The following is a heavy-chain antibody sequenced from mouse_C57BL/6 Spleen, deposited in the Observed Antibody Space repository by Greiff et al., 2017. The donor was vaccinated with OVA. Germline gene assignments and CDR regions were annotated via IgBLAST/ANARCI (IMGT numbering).Heavy chain of an antibody. CDR3: ARRYSNYDYFDY. CDR1: GYTFTDYY. J-gene: IGHJ2*01. Sequence: VQLKQSGPVLVKPGASVKMSCKASGYTFTDYYMNWVKQSHGKSLEWIGVINPYNGGTSYNQKFKGKATLTVDKSSSTAYMELNSLTSEDSAVYYCARRYSNYDYFDYWGQGTTLTVSS. CDR2: INPYNGGT. D-gene: IGHD2-5*01. V-gene: IGHV1-19*01.